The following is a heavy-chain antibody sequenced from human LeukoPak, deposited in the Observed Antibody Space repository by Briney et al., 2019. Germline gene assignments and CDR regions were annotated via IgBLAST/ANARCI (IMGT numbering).Heavy chain of an antibody. CDR3: ARGYDSSGYFPDY. Sequence: ASVKVSCKASGYTFTSYDINWVRQATGQGLEWMGWMNPNSGNTAYAQKFQGRVTMTRNTSISTAYMELSSLRSEATAVYYGARGYDSSGYFPDYWGQGTLVTVSS. V-gene: IGHV1-8*01. CDR1: GYTFTSYD. CDR2: MNPNSGNT. J-gene: IGHJ4*02. D-gene: IGHD3-22*01.